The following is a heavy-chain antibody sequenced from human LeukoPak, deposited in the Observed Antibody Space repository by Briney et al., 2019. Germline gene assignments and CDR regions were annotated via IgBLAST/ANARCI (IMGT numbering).Heavy chain of an antibody. Sequence: SETLSLTCAVYRGSFSGYYWSWIRQPPGKGLEGIGEINHSGSTNYNPSLKSRVTISVDTSKNQFSLKLSSVTAEDTAVYYCARGGTFDFWRSPAYYYYYYMDVWGKGTTVTVSS. CDR1: RGSFSGYY. V-gene: IGHV4-34*01. D-gene: IGHD3-3*01. CDR3: ARGGTFDFWRSPAYYYYYYMDV. J-gene: IGHJ6*03. CDR2: INHSGST.